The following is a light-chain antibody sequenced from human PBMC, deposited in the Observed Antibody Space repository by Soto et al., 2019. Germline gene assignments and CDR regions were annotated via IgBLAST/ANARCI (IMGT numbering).Light chain of an antibody. Sequence: DIQMTQSPSTLSASVGDRVTITSRASQSISTWLAWYQQKPGKAPKLLIHKASSLESGVPSRFSGSGSGTEFTLTISSLQPDDFATYYCQQYNNNWGYTFGHGTKLEIK. CDR1: QSISTW. CDR2: KAS. V-gene: IGKV1-5*03. CDR3: QQYNNNWGYT. J-gene: IGKJ2*01.